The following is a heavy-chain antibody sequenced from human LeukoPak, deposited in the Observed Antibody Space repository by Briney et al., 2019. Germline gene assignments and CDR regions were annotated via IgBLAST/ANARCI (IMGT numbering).Heavy chain of an antibody. CDR2: ISAYNGNT. J-gene: IGHJ4*02. Sequence: ASVNVSCKTSRYTFTNYVLSWVRQAPGQGLEWMGWISAYNGNTDYAQNLQGRVTLTTDTSTTTAYMELRSLGSDDTAAYYGARDQSLVAYSSTWFDYWGQGTLVTVSS. D-gene: IGHD6-13*01. CDR1: RYTFTNYV. V-gene: IGHV1-18*01. CDR3: ARDQSLVAYSSTWFDY.